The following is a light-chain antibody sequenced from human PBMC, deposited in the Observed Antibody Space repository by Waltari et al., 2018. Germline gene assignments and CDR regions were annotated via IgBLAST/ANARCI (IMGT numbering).Light chain of an antibody. CDR1: SSDIGGYNY. Sequence: QAALTQPPSVSGSPGQSVTISCTGSSSDIGGYNYLSWYQQHPGKAPKLMIYDVSKRPSGVSDSFSGSKSGNAASLIISGLQAEDEADYYCSSYAGTNTLLFGGGTRLTVL. J-gene: IGLJ2*01. V-gene: IGLV2-11*01. CDR2: DVS. CDR3: SSYAGTNTLL.